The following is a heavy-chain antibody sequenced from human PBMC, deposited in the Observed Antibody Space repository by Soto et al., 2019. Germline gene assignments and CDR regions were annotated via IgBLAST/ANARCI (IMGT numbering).Heavy chain of an antibody. J-gene: IGHJ4*02. V-gene: IGHV3-23*01. CDR3: AKGEYDILTPNDY. CDR2: ISGSGGST. D-gene: IGHD3-9*01. CDR1: GFTFSSNA. Sequence: GGSLRLSCAASGFTFSSNAMSWVRQAPGKGLEWVSSISGSGGSTYYADSVKGRFTRSRDNSKNTLYLQMNSLRAEDTAVYYCAKGEYDILTPNDYWGQGTLVTVSS.